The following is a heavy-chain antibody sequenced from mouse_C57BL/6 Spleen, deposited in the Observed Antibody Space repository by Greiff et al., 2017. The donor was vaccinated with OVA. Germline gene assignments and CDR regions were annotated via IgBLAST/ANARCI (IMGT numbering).Heavy chain of an antibody. CDR1: GFTFSDYG. CDR2: ISSGSSTI. V-gene: IGHV5-17*01. CDR3: ATELLLLRWYFDV. D-gene: IGHD1-1*01. J-gene: IGHJ1*03. Sequence: EVKLVESGGGLVKPGGSLKLSCAASGFTFSDYGMHWVRQAPEKGLEWVAYISSGSSTIYYADTVKGRFTISRDNAKNTLFLQMTSLRSEDTAMYYCATELLLLRWYFDVWGTGTTVTVSS.